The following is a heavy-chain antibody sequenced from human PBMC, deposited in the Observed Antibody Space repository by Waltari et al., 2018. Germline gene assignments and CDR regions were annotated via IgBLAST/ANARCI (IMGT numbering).Heavy chain of an antibody. CDR2: SNRDGIST. D-gene: IGHD4-17*01. CDR1: GFTYSMYW. V-gene: IGHV3-74*01. CDR3: ARGARRTTVTTGWWYFDL. Sequence: EVQLVESGGGLVQPGGSLRLSCAASGFTYSMYWMHWVRQAPGKGMVWGSRSNRDGISTSYADSVKGRFTISKDNAKNTVYLQRNSLRAEDTAIYYCARGARRTTVTTGWWYFDLWGRGTLVTVSS. J-gene: IGHJ2*01.